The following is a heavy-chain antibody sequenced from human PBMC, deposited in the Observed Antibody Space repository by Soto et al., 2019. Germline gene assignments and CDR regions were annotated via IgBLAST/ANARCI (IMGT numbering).Heavy chain of an antibody. D-gene: IGHD3-16*01. CDR2: ISGSGGST. CDR3: AKPMSPPMITFGGVTLDAFDI. Sequence: GGSLRLSCAASGFTFSSYAMSWVRQAPGKGLEWVSAISGSGGSTYYADSVKGRFTISRDNSKNTLYLQMNSLRAEDTAVYYCAKPMSPPMITFGGVTLDAFDIWGQGTMVTVSS. V-gene: IGHV3-23*01. J-gene: IGHJ3*02. CDR1: GFTFSSYA.